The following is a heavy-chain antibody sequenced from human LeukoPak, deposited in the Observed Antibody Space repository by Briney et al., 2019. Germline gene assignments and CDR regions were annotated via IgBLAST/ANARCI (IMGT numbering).Heavy chain of an antibody. CDR1: GGSISSGNYY. CDR2: IYTSGST. Sequence: SETLSLTCTVSGGSISSGNYYWSWIRQPAGKGLEWIGRIYTSGSTNYNPSLKSRVTISLDTSKSQFSLKVRYVTAADTAVYYCARGLNDSWTGENYWGQGTLVTVSS. CDR3: ARGLNDSWTGENY. D-gene: IGHD3-3*01. J-gene: IGHJ4*02. V-gene: IGHV4-61*02.